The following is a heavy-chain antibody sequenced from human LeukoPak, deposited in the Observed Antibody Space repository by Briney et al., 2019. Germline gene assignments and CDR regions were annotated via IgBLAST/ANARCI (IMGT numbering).Heavy chain of an antibody. D-gene: IGHD6-13*01. CDR2: MNPNSGNT. J-gene: IGHJ6*03. CDR3: ARAYSSSGPYYYYMDV. CDR1: GYTFTSYD. V-gene: IGHV1-8*01. Sequence: ASVKVSCKASGYTFTSYDINWVRQATGQGLEWMGWMNPNSGNTGYAQKFQGRVTMTRNTSISTAHMELSSLRSEDTAVYYCARAYSSSGPYYYYMDVWGKGTTVTVSS.